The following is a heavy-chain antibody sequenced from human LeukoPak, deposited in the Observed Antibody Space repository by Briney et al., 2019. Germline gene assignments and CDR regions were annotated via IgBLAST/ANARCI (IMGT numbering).Heavy chain of an antibody. Sequence: GASVKVSCKASGYTFTSFGVSWVRQAPGQGLEWMGWISGYNGNINYAQKFQGRVTMTTDRSTTTAYMELRSLRSDDTAVYYCARFGSLMVRGVSWFDPWGQGTLVTVSS. D-gene: IGHD3-10*01. V-gene: IGHV1-18*01. CDR1: GYTFTSFG. CDR2: ISGYNGNI. J-gene: IGHJ5*02. CDR3: ARFGSLMVRGVSWFDP.